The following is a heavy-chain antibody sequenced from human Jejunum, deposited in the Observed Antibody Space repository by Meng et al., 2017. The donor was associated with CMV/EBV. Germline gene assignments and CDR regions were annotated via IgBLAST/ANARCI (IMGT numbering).Heavy chain of an antibody. Sequence: SCAASGFTFSSYWMHWVRQAPGKGLVWVSRINGDESITTYADSVKGRFTISRDNAKNTLSLQMNSLRAEDTAVYYCARHDYGGNLAVYWGQGTLVTSPQ. CDR2: INGDESIT. J-gene: IGHJ4*02. D-gene: IGHD4-23*01. CDR1: GFTFSSYW. CDR3: ARHDYGGNLAVY. V-gene: IGHV3-74*01.